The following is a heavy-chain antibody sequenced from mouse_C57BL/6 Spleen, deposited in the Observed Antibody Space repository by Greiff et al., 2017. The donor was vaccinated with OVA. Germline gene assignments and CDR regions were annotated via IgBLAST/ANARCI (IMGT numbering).Heavy chain of an antibody. D-gene: IGHD2-1*01. V-gene: IGHV1-82*01. J-gene: IGHJ2*01. CDR1: GYAFSSSW. CDR2: IYTGDGDT. CDR3: ARSGVYYGNYVDY. Sequence: QVQLQQSGPELVKPGASVKISCKASGYAFSSSWMNWVKQRPGKGLEWIGRIYTGDGDTNYNGKFKGKATLTADKSSSTAYMQLSSLTSEDSAVDFCARSGVYYGNYVDYWGQGTTLTVSS.